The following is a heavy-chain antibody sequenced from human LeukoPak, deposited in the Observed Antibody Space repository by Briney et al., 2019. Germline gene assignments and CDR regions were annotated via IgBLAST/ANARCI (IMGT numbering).Heavy chain of an antibody. D-gene: IGHD3-10*01. J-gene: IGHJ4*02. V-gene: IGHV3-74*01. CDR1: GFTFSNYW. CDR3: ARDGNYYGSGSYDR. CDR2: LNTDGSTT. Sequence: GGSLRLSCAASGFTFSNYWMHWVRQAPGKGLVWVSRLNTDGSTTGYADSVKGRFTVSRDNAKNTLYLQMNSLRAEDTAVYYCARDGNYYGSGSYDRWGQGTLVTVSS.